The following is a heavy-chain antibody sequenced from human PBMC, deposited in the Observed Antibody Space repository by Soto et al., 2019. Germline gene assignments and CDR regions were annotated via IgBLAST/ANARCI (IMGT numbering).Heavy chain of an antibody. CDR2: ISWDGGST. CDR3: AKVAYYYDSSGYYLDY. Sequence: PVGSLRLSCAASGFTFDDYTMHWVRQAPGKGLEWVSLISWDGGSTYYADSVKGRFTISRDNSKNSLYLQMNSLRTEDTALYYCAKVAYYYDSSGYYLDYWGQGTLVTVSS. V-gene: IGHV3-43*01. CDR1: GFTFDDYT. D-gene: IGHD3-22*01. J-gene: IGHJ4*02.